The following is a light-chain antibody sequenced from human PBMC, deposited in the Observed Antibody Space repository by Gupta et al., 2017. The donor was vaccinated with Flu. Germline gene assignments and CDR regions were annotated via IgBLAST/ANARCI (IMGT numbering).Light chain of an antibody. CDR2: GAS. CDR1: QSVSSSY. V-gene: IGKV3-20*01. J-gene: IGKJ3*01. CDR3: QLYGTSPFT. Sequence: EIGLTQSPGTLSLSRGERATLSCSASQSVSSSYLAGYQQKPGQAPRLLIYGASSRATGIPDRFSGSGSGTDFTLTINRLEPEDFAVYYCQLYGTSPFTFGPGTKVEIK.